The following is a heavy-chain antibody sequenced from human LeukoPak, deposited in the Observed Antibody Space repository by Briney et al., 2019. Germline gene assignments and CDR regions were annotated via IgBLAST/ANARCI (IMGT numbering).Heavy chain of an antibody. D-gene: IGHD2-2*01. CDR2: TYYRSKWYN. CDR1: GDSVSSSSAA. V-gene: IGHV6-1*01. J-gene: IGHJ4*02. CDR3: TRGGVEAPAAMGFDY. Sequence: SQTLSLTCAISGDSVSSSSAAWNWIRRSPSRGLEWLGRTYYRSKWYNEYALSVRSRITINPDAAKNQFSLQLTSVTPEDTAVYYCTRGGVEAPAAMGFDYWGQGTLVTVSS.